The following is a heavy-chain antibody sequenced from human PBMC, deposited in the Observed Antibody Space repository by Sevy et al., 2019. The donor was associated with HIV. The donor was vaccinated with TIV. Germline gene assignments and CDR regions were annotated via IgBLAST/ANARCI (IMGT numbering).Heavy chain of an antibody. CDR1: GFTVSSNY. J-gene: IGHJ3*02. CDR3: ARDWAVAGTGAFDI. V-gene: IGHV3-53*01. CDR2: IYSGGST. D-gene: IGHD6-19*01. Sequence: GGSLRLSCAASGFTVSSNYMSWVRQAPGKGLEWVSVIYSGGSTYYADSVKGRFTISRDNSKNTLYLQMNSLRAEDTAVYYCARDWAVAGTGAFDIRGQGTMVTVSS.